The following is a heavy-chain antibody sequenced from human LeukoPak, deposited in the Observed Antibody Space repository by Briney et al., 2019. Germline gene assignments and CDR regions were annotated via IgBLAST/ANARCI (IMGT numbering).Heavy chain of an antibody. Sequence: PGGSLRLSCAASGFAFGSYAMSWVRRAPGKGLEWVSAIIEGGDVTFYTDSVKGRFTISRDNSKNTLYLQMNSLRAEDTALYYCAKGTAQWELYDYWGQGTLVTVSS. CDR1: GFAFGSYA. CDR2: IIEGGDVT. D-gene: IGHD4-23*01. CDR3: AKGTAQWELYDY. J-gene: IGHJ4*02. V-gene: IGHV3-23*01.